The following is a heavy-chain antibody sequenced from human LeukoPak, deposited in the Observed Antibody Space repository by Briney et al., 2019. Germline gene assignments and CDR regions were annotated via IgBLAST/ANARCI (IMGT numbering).Heavy chain of an antibody. J-gene: IGHJ5*02. D-gene: IGHD2-2*01. CDR1: GYTFTNYA. CDR2: IIPIFGTA. Sequence: GASVKVSCKASGYTFTNYAISWVRQAPGQGLEWMGGIIPIFGTANYAQKFQGRVTITADESTSTAYMELSSLRSEDTAVYYCARGGIVVVPAATEYNWFDPWGQGTLVTVSS. CDR3: ARGGIVVVPAATEYNWFDP. V-gene: IGHV1-69*13.